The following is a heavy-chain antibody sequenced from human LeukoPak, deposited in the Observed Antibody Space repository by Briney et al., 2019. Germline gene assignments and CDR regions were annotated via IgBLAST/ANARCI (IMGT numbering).Heavy chain of an antibody. V-gene: IGHV3-21*01. J-gene: IGHJ4*02. CDR1: GFTFSTYT. CDR2: ISSSSSYT. D-gene: IGHD5-18*01. Sequence: PGGSLRLSCAASGFTFSTYTMNWVRQAPGKGLEWVSSISSSSSYTYYADSVKGRFTISRDNAKNSLYLQMNSLRAEDTAVYYCARDGGYSYGYGPTHFDYWGQGTLVTVSS. CDR3: ARDGGYSYGYGPTHFDY.